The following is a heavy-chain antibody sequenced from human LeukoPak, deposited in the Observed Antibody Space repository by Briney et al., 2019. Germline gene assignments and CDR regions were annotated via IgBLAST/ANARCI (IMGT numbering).Heavy chain of an antibody. V-gene: IGHV4-38-2*01. J-gene: IGHJ4*02. CDR2: IYHSGST. CDR1: GYSSSSGYY. D-gene: IGHD3-10*02. Sequence: SETLSLTCAVSGYSSSSGYYWGWIRQPPGKGLEWIGSIYHSGSTYYNPSLKSRVTISVDTSKNQFSLKLSSVTAADTAVYYCARRLDVLQGFDYWGQGTLVTVSS. CDR3: ARRLDVLQGFDY.